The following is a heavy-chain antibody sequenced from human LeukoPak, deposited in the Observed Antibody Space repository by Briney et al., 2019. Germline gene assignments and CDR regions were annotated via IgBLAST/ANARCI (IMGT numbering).Heavy chain of an antibody. CDR2: VYYSGDT. Sequence: SETLSLTCTASGDSVSGVYWSWIRQPPGKGLEWIGYVYYSGDTNYNPSLKSRVTMSLDTSKNQVSLRLSSVTAADTAVYYCARHPFATPFDYWGRGTLLTVSS. J-gene: IGHJ4*02. D-gene: IGHD2-15*01. V-gene: IGHV4-59*08. CDR3: ARHPFATPFDY. CDR1: GDSVSGVY.